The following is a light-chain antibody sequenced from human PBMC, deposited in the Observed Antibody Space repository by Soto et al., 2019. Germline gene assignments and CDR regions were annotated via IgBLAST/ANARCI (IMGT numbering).Light chain of an antibody. J-gene: IGLJ1*01. CDR1: SSDVGSYNF. CDR2: EVN. Sequence: QSALTQPASVSGSPGQSITISCTGTSSDVGSYNFVSWYQQYPGKAPKLMIYEVNKRPSGLSNRFSGSKSGNTASLTISGLQAEDDADYYCCSFTSSDTFVFGTGTKVTVL. V-gene: IGLV2-23*02. CDR3: CSFTSSDTFV.